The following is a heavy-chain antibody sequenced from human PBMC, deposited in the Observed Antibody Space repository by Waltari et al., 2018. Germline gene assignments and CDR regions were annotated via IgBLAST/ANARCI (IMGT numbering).Heavy chain of an antibody. V-gene: IGHV3-48*03. CDR2: ISGDGSAT. CDR3: VRYLSGRYVNNAYFHH. D-gene: IGHD1-26*01. Sequence: EVQLVESGGGLVQSGGSLRLSCAASGFTFSSYRLNWVRQAPGKGLEWVSDISGDGSATYYADSVKGRFTIFRDNARNSLYLQMNSLRAEDTAVYYCVRYLSGRYVNNAYFHHWGQGTLVTVSS. J-gene: IGHJ1*01. CDR1: GFTFSSYR.